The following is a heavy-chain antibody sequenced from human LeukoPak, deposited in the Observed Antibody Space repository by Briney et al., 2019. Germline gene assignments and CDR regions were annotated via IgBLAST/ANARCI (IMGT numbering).Heavy chain of an antibody. D-gene: IGHD3-22*01. Sequence: GGSLRLSCAASGFTFSSYAMSWVRQAPGKGLEWVSAISGSGGSTYYADSVKGRFTISRDNSKNTLYLQMNSLRAEDTAVYYCAKDFPTAPYDSSGYYYPFDYWGQGTLVTVSS. V-gene: IGHV3-23*01. J-gene: IGHJ4*02. CDR2: ISGSGGST. CDR1: GFTFSSYA. CDR3: AKDFPTAPYDSSGYYYPFDY.